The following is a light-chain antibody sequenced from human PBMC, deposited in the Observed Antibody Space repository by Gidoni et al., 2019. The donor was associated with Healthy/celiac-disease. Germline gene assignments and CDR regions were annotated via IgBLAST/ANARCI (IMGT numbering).Light chain of an antibody. CDR3: QQYNNWPPEYT. Sequence: EIVMTQSPATLSVSPGERATLSCRASQSVSSNFAWYQQNPGQAPRLLIYGASTRATGIPARFSGSGSGTEFTLTISSLQSEDFAVYYCQQYNNWPPEYTFGQGTKLEIK. CDR2: GAS. J-gene: IGKJ2*01. V-gene: IGKV3-15*01. CDR1: QSVSSN.